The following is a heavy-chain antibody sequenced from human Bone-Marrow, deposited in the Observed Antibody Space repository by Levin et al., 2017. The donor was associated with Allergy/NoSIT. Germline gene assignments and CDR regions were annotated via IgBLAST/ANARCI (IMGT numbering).Heavy chain of an antibody. V-gene: IGHV4-59*01. J-gene: IGHJ6*02. Sequence: KASETLSLTCTVSGGSISSYYWSWIRQPPGKGLEWIGYIYYSGTTRYNPSLQSRVSISVDTSKNQFSLKLTSVTAADTAVYYCARDRSIAAGKGVYYFYGMDVWGQGTTVAVSS. D-gene: IGHD6-13*01. CDR2: IYYSGTT. CDR3: ARDRSIAAGKGVYYFYGMDV. CDR1: GGSISSYY.